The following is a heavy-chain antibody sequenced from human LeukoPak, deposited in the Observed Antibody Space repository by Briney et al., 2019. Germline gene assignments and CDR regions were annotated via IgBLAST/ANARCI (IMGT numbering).Heavy chain of an antibody. V-gene: IGHV3-15*01. CDR2: IKSKSDGGTP. CDR3: TTVRTF. D-gene: IGHD2/OR15-2a*01. CDR1: GFTFNNTW. Sequence: PGGSLRLSCAASGFTFNNTWMNWVRQAPGKGLEWVGRIKSKSDGGTPDYAAPAKGRFAISRDDSRNTLFLQMNSLKTEDTAVYYCTTVRTFWGQGTLVTVAS. J-gene: IGHJ1*01.